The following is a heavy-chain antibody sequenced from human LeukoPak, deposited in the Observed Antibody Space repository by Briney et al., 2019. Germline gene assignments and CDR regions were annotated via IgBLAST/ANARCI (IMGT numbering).Heavy chain of an antibody. Sequence: SETLSLTCTASGDSISSGGYYWSWIRQHPGKGLEWIGYIYYSGSTYYNPSLKSRVTISVDTSKNQFSLKLSSVTAADTAVYYCARGWRYYGSGSKGPEGPSFDPWGQGTLVTVSS. CDR3: ARGWRYYGSGSKGPEGPSFDP. V-gene: IGHV4-31*03. D-gene: IGHD3-10*01. J-gene: IGHJ5*02. CDR1: GDSISSGGYY. CDR2: IYYSGST.